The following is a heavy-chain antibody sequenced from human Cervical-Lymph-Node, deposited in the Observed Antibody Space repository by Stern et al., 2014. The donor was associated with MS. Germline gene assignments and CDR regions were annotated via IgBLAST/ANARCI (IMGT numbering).Heavy chain of an antibody. V-gene: IGHV3-30*18. Sequence: VQLLESGGGGVQPGRSLRLYCAASVFTFSSYGMQWVRQAPSNVLEWVAVISYDGSNKSYSESVNGRLTRHKYYYKHRLFLQINSLRAEDTAVYYCAKEVALAFDIWGQGTMVTVSS. CDR1: VFTFSSYG. CDR3: AKEVALAFDI. J-gene: IGHJ3*02. D-gene: IGHD5-12*01. CDR2: ISYDGSNK.